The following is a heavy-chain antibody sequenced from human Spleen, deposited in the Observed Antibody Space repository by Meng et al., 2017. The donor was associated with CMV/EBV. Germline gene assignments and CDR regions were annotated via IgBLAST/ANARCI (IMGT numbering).Heavy chain of an antibody. Sequence: VKVSCKASGYFFSDHFMHWVRQAPGQGLEWMGWIKPNAGYTNYAQNFQGRVTMTSDSSIATAYMELSRLTSDDTAVYYCTRDHDWGADYWGQGTLVTVSS. CDR3: TRDHDWGADY. CDR2: IKPNAGYT. V-gene: IGHV1-2*02. CDR1: GYFFSDHF. D-gene: IGHD3-16*01. J-gene: IGHJ4*02.